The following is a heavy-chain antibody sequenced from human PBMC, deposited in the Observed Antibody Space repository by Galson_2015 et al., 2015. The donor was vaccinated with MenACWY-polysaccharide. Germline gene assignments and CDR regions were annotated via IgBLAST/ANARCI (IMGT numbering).Heavy chain of an antibody. V-gene: IGHV3-74*01. CDR2: INGDGNST. D-gene: IGHD1-1*01. J-gene: IGHJ4*02. CDR3: TKDFDWNDGH. Sequence: SLRLSCEASGFTFSRYWLHWIRQAPGKGLVWVSRINGDGNSTNCADSVKGRFTISRDNAKNTLYLQMNSLRAEDTAVYYCTKDFDWNDGHWGQGTLVTVSS. CDR1: GFTFSRYW.